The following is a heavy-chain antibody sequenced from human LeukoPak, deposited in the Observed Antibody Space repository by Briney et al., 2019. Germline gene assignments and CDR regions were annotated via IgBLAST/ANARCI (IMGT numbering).Heavy chain of an antibody. Sequence: SETLSLTCTVSGGSISSYYWSWIRQPPGKGLEWIGYIYYGGSTNYNPSLKSRVTISVDTSKNQFSLKLSSVTAADTAVYYCARAHIYCGGDCHGGFDPWGQGTLVTVSS. J-gene: IGHJ5*02. V-gene: IGHV4-59*01. D-gene: IGHD2-21*02. CDR2: IYYGGST. CDR3: ARAHIYCGGDCHGGFDP. CDR1: GGSISSYY.